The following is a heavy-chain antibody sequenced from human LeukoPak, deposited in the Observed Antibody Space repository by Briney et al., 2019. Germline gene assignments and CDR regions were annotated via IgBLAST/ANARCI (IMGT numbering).Heavy chain of an antibody. CDR1: GGSFSGYY. Sequence: SETLSLTCAVYGGSFSGYYWSWIRQPPGKGLEWIGEIHHSGSTNYNPSLKSRVTISVDTSKIQFSLKLSSVTAADTAVYYCARDLLYDSSGYYYNWFDPWGQGTLVTVSS. V-gene: IGHV4-34*01. J-gene: IGHJ5*02. CDR3: ARDLLYDSSGYYYNWFDP. D-gene: IGHD3-22*01. CDR2: IHHSGST.